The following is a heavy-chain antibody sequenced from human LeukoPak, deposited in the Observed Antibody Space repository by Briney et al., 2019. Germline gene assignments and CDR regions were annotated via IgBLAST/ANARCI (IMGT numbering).Heavy chain of an antibody. J-gene: IGHJ4*02. V-gene: IGHV1-3*01. CDR2: INAGNGNT. CDR3: ARGPLGRNGAYFDY. CDR1: GYTFTGYA. D-gene: IGHD7-27*01. Sequence: ASVKVSCKASGYTFTGYAIQWVRQAPGQRLEWMGWINAGNGNTKYSQKFQGRVTITRDTSANTVYMELSSLRSEDTAVYYCARGPLGRNGAYFDYWGQGTLVTVSS.